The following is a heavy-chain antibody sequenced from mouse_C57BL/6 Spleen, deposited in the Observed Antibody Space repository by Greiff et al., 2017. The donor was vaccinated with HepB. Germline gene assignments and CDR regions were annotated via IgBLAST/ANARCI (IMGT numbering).Heavy chain of an antibody. CDR3: ARKEIVTSTFDY. Sequence: VQLQQSGPELVKPGASVKIPCKASGYTFTDYNMDWVKQSHGKSLEWIGDINPNNGGTIYNQKFKGKATLTVDKSSSTAYMELRSLTSEDTAVYYCARKEIVTSTFDYWGQGTTLTVSS. D-gene: IGHD2-5*01. V-gene: IGHV1-18*01. CDR2: INPNNGGT. CDR1: GYTFTDYN. J-gene: IGHJ2*01.